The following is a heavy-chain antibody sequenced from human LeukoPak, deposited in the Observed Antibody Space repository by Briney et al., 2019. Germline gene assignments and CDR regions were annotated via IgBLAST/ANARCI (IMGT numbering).Heavy chain of an antibody. CDR2: ISAYNGNT. CDR1: GYTFTSYG. D-gene: IGHD6-13*01. J-gene: IGHJ4*02. Sequence: GASVKVSCKASGYTFTSYGISWVRQAPGQGLEWMGWISAYNGNTNYAQKLQGRVTMTTDISTSTAYMELRSLRSDDTAVYYCARALKNMYSSSWYYFDYWGQGTLVTVSS. CDR3: ARALKNMYSSSWYYFDY. V-gene: IGHV1-18*01.